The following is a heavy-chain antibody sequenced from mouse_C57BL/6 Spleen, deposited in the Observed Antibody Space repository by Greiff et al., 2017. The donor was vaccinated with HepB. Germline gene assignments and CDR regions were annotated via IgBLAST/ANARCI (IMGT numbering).Heavy chain of an antibody. CDR1: GYAFSSYW. J-gene: IGHJ3*01. CDR3: ARAGDKDRVFAY. V-gene: IGHV1-80*01. CDR2: IYPGDGDT. D-gene: IGHD3-3*01. Sequence: VQLQQSGAELVKPGASVKISCKASGYAFSSYWMNWVKQRPGKGLEWIGQIYPGDGDTNYNGKFKGKATLTADKSSSTAYMQLSSLTSEHSAVYFCARAGDKDRVFAYWGQGTLVTVSA.